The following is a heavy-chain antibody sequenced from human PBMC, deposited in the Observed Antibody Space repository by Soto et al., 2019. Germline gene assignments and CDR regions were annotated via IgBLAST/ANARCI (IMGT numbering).Heavy chain of an antibody. CDR3: ARYGSLDP. V-gene: IGHV3-7*03. J-gene: IGHJ5*02. Sequence: TGGSLRLSCADSGFILRNYWMSWVRQAPGMGLQWVASIKEDGSEKYYVDPVKGRFTISRENAKNSLYLQMNSLRAEDTAVYYCARYGSLDPWGQGILVTVYS. CDR1: GFILRNYW. CDR2: IKEDGSEK. D-gene: IGHD3-10*01.